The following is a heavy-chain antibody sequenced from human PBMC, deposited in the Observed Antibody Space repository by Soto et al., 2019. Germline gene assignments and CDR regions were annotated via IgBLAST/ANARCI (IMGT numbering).Heavy chain of an antibody. CDR2: ITESGGRT. J-gene: IGHJ4*02. CDR1: GFTFSNYA. D-gene: IGHD4-17*01. V-gene: IGHV3-23*01. Sequence: HPGGSLRLSCAASGFTFSNYAVIWVRQAPGKGLEWVSSITESGGRTFYADSVKGRFTVSRDNSKNTLFLQMNSLRAEDTAIYYCARVPKASTEVKPDAYRGQGPVVTVSS. CDR3: ARVPKASTEVKPDAY.